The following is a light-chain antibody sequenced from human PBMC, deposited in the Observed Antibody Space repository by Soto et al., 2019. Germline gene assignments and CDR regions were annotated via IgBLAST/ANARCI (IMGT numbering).Light chain of an antibody. J-gene: IGLJ2*01. Sequence: QAVVTQPPSVSAAPGQKVTISCSGSSSNIGNSYVSWYQQLPGTAPKLLIYENNKRPSGIPDRFSGSKSGTSATLGITGLQTGDEADYYCGTWDTSLSADVVFGGGTK. V-gene: IGLV1-51*02. CDR1: SSNIGNSY. CDR2: ENN. CDR3: GTWDTSLSADVV.